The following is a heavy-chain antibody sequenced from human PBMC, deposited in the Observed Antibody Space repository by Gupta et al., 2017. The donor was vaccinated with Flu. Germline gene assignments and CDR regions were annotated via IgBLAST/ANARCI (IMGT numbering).Heavy chain of an antibody. D-gene: IGHD2-21*02. Sequence: QVQLVESGRGVVQPGRSLRLSCAASGFTFSSYGMHWVRQAPGKGLEWVAVIWYDGSNKYYADSVKGRFTISRDNSKNTLYLQMNSLRAEDTAVYYCASVSRAYGGDPSYDAFDIWGQGTMVTVSS. CDR2: IWYDGSNK. CDR1: GFTFSSYG. J-gene: IGHJ3*02. V-gene: IGHV3-33*01. CDR3: ASVSRAYGGDPSYDAFDI.